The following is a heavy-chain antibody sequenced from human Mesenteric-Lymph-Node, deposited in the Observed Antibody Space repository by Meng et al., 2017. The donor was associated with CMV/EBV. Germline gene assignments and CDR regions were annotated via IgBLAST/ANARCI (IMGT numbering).Heavy chain of an antibody. CDR3: ARRGNYDSDYSEY. J-gene: IGHJ4*02. CDR2: VHHSGTT. D-gene: IGHD3-22*01. Sequence: QLQLQESGPGLVKPSETLSLSCIFSGDSISNSTYYWTWIRQPPGKGLEWIGSVHHSGTTYYNPSLKGRLTISVDTSANLFSLRLTTVTAADTATYYCARRGNYDSDYSEYWGQGTLVTVSS. CDR1: GDSISNSTYY. V-gene: IGHV4-39*01.